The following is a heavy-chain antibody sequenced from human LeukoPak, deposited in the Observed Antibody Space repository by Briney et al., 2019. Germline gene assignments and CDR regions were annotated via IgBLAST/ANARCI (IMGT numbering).Heavy chain of an antibody. CDR1: GGSISSYY. J-gene: IGHJ4*02. D-gene: IGHD3-22*01. Sequence: SETLSLTCTVSGGSISSYYWSWIRQPPGKGLEWIGYIYYSGSTNYNPSLKSRVTISVDTSKNQFSLKLSSVTAADTAVYYCARECYYDSSGYYGEYYFDYWGQGTLVTVSS. CDR2: IYYSGST. CDR3: ARECYYDSSGYYGEYYFDY. V-gene: IGHV4-59*01.